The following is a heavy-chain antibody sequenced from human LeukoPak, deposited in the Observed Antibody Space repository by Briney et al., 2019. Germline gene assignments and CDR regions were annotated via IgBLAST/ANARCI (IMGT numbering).Heavy chain of an antibody. V-gene: IGHV3-21*01. CDR1: GFTFSSYS. CDR3: ARSQTEHYDFWSGSGALNWFDP. J-gene: IGHJ5*02. D-gene: IGHD3-3*01. CDR2: ISISSRYI. Sequence: GGSLRLSCAASGFTFSSYSMNWVRQAPGKGLEWVSSISISSRYIYYADSVKGRFTISRDNAKNSLYLQMNSLRAEDTAVYYCARSQTEHYDFWSGSGALNWFDPWGQGTLVTVSS.